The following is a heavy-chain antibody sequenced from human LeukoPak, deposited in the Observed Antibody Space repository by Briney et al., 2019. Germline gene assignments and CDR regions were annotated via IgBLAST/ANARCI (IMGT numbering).Heavy chain of an antibody. CDR2: IYYSGTT. D-gene: IGHD6-6*01. CDR1: GGSISNAFYY. Sequence: SETLSLTCTVSGGSISNAFYYWGWIRQPPGKGLEWIGTIYYSGTTYYNPSLKSRVTISVDTSKNQFSLKVRSLTAADTAVYYCAREYSSSSYHPWGQETLVTVSS. CDR3: AREYSSSSYHP. J-gene: IGHJ5*02. V-gene: IGHV4-39*07.